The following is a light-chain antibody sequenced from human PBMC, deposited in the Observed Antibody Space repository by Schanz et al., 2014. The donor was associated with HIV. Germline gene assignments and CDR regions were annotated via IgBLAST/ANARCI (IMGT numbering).Light chain of an antibody. CDR3: QQYNNWPPMYT. CDR2: GAS. J-gene: IGKJ2*01. CDR1: QSVSSTH. V-gene: IGKV3-20*01. Sequence: EIVLTQSPGTLSLSPGERATLSCRASQSVSSTHVAWYQQKPGQAPRLVISGASSRAAGFPGRFSASGSGIDFTLTISRLEPEDFAVYYCQQYNNWPPMYTFGQGTKLEIK.